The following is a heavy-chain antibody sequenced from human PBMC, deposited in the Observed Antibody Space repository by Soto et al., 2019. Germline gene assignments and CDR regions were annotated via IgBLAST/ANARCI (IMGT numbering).Heavy chain of an antibody. CDR3: ARVLTGTWIQLWQDDAFDI. Sequence: ASVKVSCKASGYTFTSYGISWVRQAPGQGLEWMGWISAYNNNTNYAQKHQGRDTMTTDTSTSTAYMELRSLRSDDTVVYYCARVLTGTWIQLWQDDAFDIWGQGTMVTVSS. V-gene: IGHV1-18*01. D-gene: IGHD5-18*01. CDR1: GYTFTSYG. CDR2: ISAYNNNT. J-gene: IGHJ3*02.